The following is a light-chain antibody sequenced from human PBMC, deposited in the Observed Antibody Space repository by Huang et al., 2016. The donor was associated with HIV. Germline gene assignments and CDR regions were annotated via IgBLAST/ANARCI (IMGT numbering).Light chain of an antibody. J-gene: IGKJ3*01. CDR1: QSVSSSN. V-gene: IGKV3-20*01. CDR2: GAS. CDR3: QEYET. Sequence: EIVLAQSPGTLSLSPGERATLSCRASQSVSSSNVAWYQQKPGQAPRLLIYGASRRATGIPDRFSGSGSGTDFTRTISRLEPEDCAVYYCQEYETFGPGTKVDIK.